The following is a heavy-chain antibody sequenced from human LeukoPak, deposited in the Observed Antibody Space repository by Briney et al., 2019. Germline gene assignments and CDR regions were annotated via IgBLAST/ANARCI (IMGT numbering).Heavy chain of an antibody. J-gene: IGHJ4*02. D-gene: IGHD6-13*01. Sequence: ASVKVSCKASGYTFTSYDINWVRQAPGQGLEWMGWMNPNSGDTGYPQKFQGRVTMTRDTSITTAYMELSSLRSEDTAVYYCARRIAAGVDYWGQGTLVTVSS. V-gene: IGHV1-8*01. CDR2: MNPNSGDT. CDR3: ARRIAAGVDY. CDR1: GYTFTSYD.